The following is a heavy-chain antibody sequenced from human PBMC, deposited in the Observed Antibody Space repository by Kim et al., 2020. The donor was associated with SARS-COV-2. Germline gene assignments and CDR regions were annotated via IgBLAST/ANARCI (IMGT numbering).Heavy chain of an antibody. V-gene: IGHV3-9*01. D-gene: IGHD6-19*01. J-gene: IGHJ4*02. CDR3: AKDRGSGWYLGFDY. CDR2: ISWNSGSI. Sequence: GGSLRLSCAASGFTFDDYAMHWVRQAPGKGLEWVSFISWNSGSIAYADSVKGRFTISRDNAKNSLYLQMNSLRAEDTALYYCAKDRGSGWYLGFDYWGQG. CDR1: GFTFDDYA.